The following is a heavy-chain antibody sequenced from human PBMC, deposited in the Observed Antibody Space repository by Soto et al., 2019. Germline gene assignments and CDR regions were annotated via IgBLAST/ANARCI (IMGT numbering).Heavy chain of an antibody. CDR3: ARDQQRFLEWLLLDY. CDR2: ISYDGSNK. D-gene: IGHD3-3*01. Sequence: QVQLVESGGGVVQPGRSLRLSCAASGFTFSSYAMHWVRQAPGKGLEWVAVISYDGSNKYYADSVKGRFTISRDNSKNTLYLQMNSLRAEDTAVYYCARDQQRFLEWLLLDYWGQGTLVTVSS. V-gene: IGHV3-30-3*01. CDR1: GFTFSSYA. J-gene: IGHJ4*02.